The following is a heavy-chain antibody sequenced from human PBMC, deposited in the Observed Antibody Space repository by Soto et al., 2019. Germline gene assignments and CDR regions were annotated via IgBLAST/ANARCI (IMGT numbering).Heavy chain of an antibody. CDR1: GFTFSSYG. V-gene: IGHV3-30*18. CDR3: AKSLVATINPFYYYGMDV. CDR2: ISYDGSNK. D-gene: IGHD5-12*01. J-gene: IGHJ6*02. Sequence: GGSLRLSCVASGFTFSSYGMHWVRQAPGKGLEWVAVISYDGSNKYYADSVKGRFTISRDNSKNTLYLQMNSLRAEDTAVYYCAKSLVATINPFYYYGMDVWGQGTTVTVSS.